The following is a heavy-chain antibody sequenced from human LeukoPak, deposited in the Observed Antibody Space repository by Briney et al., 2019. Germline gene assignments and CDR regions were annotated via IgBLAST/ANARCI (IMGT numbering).Heavy chain of an antibody. V-gene: IGHV4-61*01. Sequence: SETLSLTCTVSGGSVSSGIYYWSWIRQPPGKGLEWIGYIYYSGSANYNPSLKSRVTISVDTSKNQFSLKLSSVTAADTAVYYCARVVVVTASSWFDPWGQGSLVTVSS. CDR2: IYYSGSA. J-gene: IGHJ5*02. CDR1: GGSVSSGIYY. D-gene: IGHD2-21*02. CDR3: ARVVVVTASSWFDP.